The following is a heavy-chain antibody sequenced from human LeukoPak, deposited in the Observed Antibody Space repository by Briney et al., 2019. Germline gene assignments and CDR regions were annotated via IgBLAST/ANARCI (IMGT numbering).Heavy chain of an antibody. CDR3: AELGITMIGCV. V-gene: IGHV3-48*03. CDR2: ISSRRKNI. CDR1: GFTFSIYE. Sequence: GGSLRLSCAPCGFTFSIYEINCVPHAPGKGLEWVSYISSRRKNIYYADSERGLYTLPRENPKNSLYLQMNSLRAEDTAVYYCAELGITMIGCVWGKGTTVTISS. D-gene: IGHD3-10*02. J-gene: IGHJ6*01.